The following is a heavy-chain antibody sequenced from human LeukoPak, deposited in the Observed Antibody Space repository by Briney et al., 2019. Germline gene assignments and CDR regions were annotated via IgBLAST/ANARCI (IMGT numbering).Heavy chain of an antibody. CDR1: GYSLTELS. D-gene: IGHD2/OR15-2a*01. CDR3: ATFVPYPDSSNFYIHAFHI. V-gene: IGHV1-24*01. CDR2: FDPGDAET. Sequence: ASVKVSCKVSGYSLTELSMHWVRQTLDKGLEWMGAFDPGDAETIFAQKFQGRVTLTEDTSTDTAYMELTSLRAEDTAVYYCATFVPYPDSSNFYIHAFHIWGRETMVTVSS. J-gene: IGHJ3*02.